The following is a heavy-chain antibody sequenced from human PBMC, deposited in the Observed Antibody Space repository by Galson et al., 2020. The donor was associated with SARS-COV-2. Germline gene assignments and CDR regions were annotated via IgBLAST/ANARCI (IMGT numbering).Heavy chain of an antibody. V-gene: IGHV3-30*04. Sequence: GGSLRLSCAASGFTFSSYAMHWVRQAPGKGLEWVAVISYDGSNKYYADSVKGRFTISRDNSKNTLYLQMNSLRAEDTAVYYCARPPGSYSSYFDYWGQGTLVTVSS. D-gene: IGHD3-10*01. CDR1: GFTFSSYA. CDR3: ARPPGSYSSYFDY. J-gene: IGHJ4*02. CDR2: ISYDGSNK.